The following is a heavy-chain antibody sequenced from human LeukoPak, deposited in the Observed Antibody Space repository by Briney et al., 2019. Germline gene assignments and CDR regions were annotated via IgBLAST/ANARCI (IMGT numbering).Heavy chain of an antibody. CDR3: VRDAGKGYYYYYYLDV. Sequence: SETLSLTYTVSGDSISTYYWSWIRQPPGKGLEWIGYIYYSGRTNSNPSLKSRVTMSVDTSKNQFSLKLNSVTAADTAVYYCVRDAGKGYYYYYYLDVWGKGTTVTVSS. CDR1: GDSISTYY. CDR2: IYYSGRT. V-gene: IGHV4-59*01. J-gene: IGHJ6*03.